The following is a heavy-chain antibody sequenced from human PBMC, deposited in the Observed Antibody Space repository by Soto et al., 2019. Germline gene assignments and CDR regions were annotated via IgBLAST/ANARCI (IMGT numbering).Heavy chain of an antibody. CDR3: ARVSDYYDSSGYYYPLDY. CDR2: IYDSVNT. J-gene: IGHJ4*02. Sequence: PSETLSLTCTVSGDSLSSGGHYWSWIRQHPGKGLEWIGHIYDSVNTYYSPSLRSRVTISADMSKNQFSLNLRSVTAADTAVYYCARVSDYYDSSGYYYPLDYWGQGTLVTVSS. CDR1: GDSLSSGGHY. D-gene: IGHD3-22*01. V-gene: IGHV4-31*03.